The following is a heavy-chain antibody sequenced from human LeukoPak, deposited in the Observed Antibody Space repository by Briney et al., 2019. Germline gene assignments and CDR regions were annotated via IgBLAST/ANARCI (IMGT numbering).Heavy chain of an antibody. D-gene: IGHD1-1*01. CDR1: GFTFSSYA. CDR2: ISYDGSNK. CDR3: ARAPMVQYYFDY. J-gene: IGHJ4*02. V-gene: IGHV3-30*04. Sequence: GGSLRLSCAASGFTFSSYAMHWVRQAPGKGLEWVAAISYDGSNKYYADSVKGRFTISRDNSKNTLYLQMNSLRAEDTAVYYCARAPMVQYYFDYWGQGTLVTVSS.